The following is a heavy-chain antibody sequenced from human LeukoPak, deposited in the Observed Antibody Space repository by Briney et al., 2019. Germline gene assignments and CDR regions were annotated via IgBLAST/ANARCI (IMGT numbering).Heavy chain of an antibody. CDR3: AADTRAYTGGHHYSSYFMDV. J-gene: IGHJ6*03. Sequence: PGGSLRLSCAFSGFPFTNVWMTWVRQAPGKGLDWVGRINSKTDGGTAAYAAPVKGRFTISRDDSTNTLFLQMSSLKTEDTAVYFCAADTRAYTGGHHYSSYFMDVWGKGTTVTVSS. CDR2: INSKTDGGTA. V-gene: IGHV3-15*01. D-gene: IGHD1-14*01. CDR1: GFPFTNVW.